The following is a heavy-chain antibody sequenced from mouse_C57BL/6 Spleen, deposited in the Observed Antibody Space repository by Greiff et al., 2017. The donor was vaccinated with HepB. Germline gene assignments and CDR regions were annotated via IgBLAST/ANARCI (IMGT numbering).Heavy chain of an antibody. CDR1: GYTFTDYY. CDR3: ARRGIYYYDFDY. CDR2: IFPGSGST. V-gene: IGHV1-75*01. Sequence: QVQLKESGPELVKPGASVKISCKASGYTFTDYYINWVKQRPGQGLEWIGWIFPGSGSTYYNEKFKGKATLTVDKSSSTAYMLLSSLTSEDSAVYFCARRGIYYYDFDYWGQGTTLTVSS. D-gene: IGHD1-1*01. J-gene: IGHJ2*01.